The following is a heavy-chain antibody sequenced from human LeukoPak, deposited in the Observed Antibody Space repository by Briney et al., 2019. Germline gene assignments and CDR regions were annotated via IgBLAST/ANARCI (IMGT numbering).Heavy chain of an antibody. Sequence: GGSLRLSCAASGFTVSNNYMSWVRQAPGKGLEWVSVIYSGGSTYYADSVKGRFTISRDNSKNTLYLQMNSLRAEDTAVYYCATHVLRFLEWFYFDYWGQGTLVTVSS. CDR3: ATHVLRFLEWFYFDY. CDR1: GFTVSNNY. J-gene: IGHJ4*02. CDR2: IYSGGST. D-gene: IGHD3-3*01. V-gene: IGHV3-53*01.